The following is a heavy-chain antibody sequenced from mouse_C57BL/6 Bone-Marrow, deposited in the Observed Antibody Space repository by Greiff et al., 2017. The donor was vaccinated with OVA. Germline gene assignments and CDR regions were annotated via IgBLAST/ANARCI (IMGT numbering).Heavy chain of an antibody. CDR1: GFSFNTYA. CDR2: IRSKSNNYAT. CDR3: VRRGYYDYDDYAMDY. Sequence: EAGGGLVQPKGSLKLSCAASGFSFNTYAMNWVRQAPGKGLEWVARIRSKSNNYATYYADSVKDRFTISRDDSESMLYLQMNNLKTEDTAMYYCVRRGYYDYDDYAMDYWGQGTSVTVSS. D-gene: IGHD2-4*01. J-gene: IGHJ4*01. V-gene: IGHV10-1*01.